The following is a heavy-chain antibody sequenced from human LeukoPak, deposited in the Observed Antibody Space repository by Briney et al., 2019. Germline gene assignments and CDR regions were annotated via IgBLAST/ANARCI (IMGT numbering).Heavy chain of an antibody. CDR2: IKTKSGGT. V-gene: IGHV1-2*02. CDR1: GYTFTGYY. D-gene: IGHD6-19*01. J-gene: IGHJ4*02. Sequence: GASVKVSCKASGYTFTGYYMHWVRQAPGQGLEWMGWIKTKSGGTNYAQNFQGRVTMTRDTSINTAYLELNRLTSDDTAVYYCARGLDRVAGDNWGQGTLVTVSS. CDR3: ARGLDRVAGDN.